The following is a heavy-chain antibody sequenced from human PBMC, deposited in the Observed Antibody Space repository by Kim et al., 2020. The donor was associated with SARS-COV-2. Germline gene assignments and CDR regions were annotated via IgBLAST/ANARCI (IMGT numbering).Heavy chain of an antibody. CDR1: GFTFRSYS. CDR3: ARAPVLNPGHGFFFHR. Sequence: GGSLRLSCAASGFTFRSYSLTWVRQSPGRGLEWVANLRENGGDTYYRGSVKGRFAISRDNARNTVFRQMNSLRGEDTAVYYCARAPVLNPGHGFFFHRGGQATPVT. V-gene: IGHV3-7*01. D-gene: IGHD2-8*01. CDR2: LRENGGDT. J-gene: IGHJ4*02.